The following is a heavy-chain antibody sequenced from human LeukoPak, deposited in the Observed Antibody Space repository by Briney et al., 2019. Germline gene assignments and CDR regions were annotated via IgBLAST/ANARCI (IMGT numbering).Heavy chain of an antibody. CDR3: ARVYYYDSSGYLDY. CDR2: INPNSGGT. V-gene: IGHV1-2*02. CDR1: LYTFTGYF. J-gene: IGHJ4*02. D-gene: IGHD3-22*01. Sequence: ASVKVSFKAFLYTFTGYFMHWGRQAPGQGLEWMGWINPNSGGTNYAQKFQGRVTMTRDTSISTAYMELSRLRSDDTAVYYCARVYYYDSSGYLDYWGQGTLVTVSS.